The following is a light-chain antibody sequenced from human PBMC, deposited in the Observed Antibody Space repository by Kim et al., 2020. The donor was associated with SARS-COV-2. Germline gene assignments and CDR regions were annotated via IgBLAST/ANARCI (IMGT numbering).Light chain of an antibody. V-gene: IGLV1-44*01. Sequence: ELTQPPSASGTPGQRVTISCSGSSSNIGSNTVNWYQQLPGAAPKLLIYSNNQRPSGVPDRFSGSKSGTSASLAISGLQSEDEADYYCAAWDDSLNGWVFGGGTQLTVL. CDR3: AAWDDSLNGWV. CDR2: SNN. J-gene: IGLJ3*02. CDR1: SSNIGSNT.